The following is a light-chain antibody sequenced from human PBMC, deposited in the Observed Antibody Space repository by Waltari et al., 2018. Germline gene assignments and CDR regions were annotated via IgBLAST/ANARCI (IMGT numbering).Light chain of an antibody. Sequence: QVVLTPSTSASASLRAPLKLPCTLRRGPRSSPIAWPQPRPEKGPRYLRKVSSAGSHQKGDGIPDRFSGSSSGTERYLTISSVQSEDEADYYCQTWDTGTHVVFGGGTKLTVL. CDR2: VSSAGSH. V-gene: IGLV4-69*01. CDR3: QTWDTGTHVV. J-gene: IGLJ2*01. CDR1: RGPRSSP.